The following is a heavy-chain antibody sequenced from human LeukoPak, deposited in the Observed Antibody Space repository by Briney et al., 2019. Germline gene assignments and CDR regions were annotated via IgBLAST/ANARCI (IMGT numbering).Heavy chain of an antibody. Sequence: GGSLRLSCAASGFTFSDYYMSWIRQAPGKGLEWVSGITGNSGRTYYADSVKGRFSISRDNSKNRLYLQMNSLRAEDTAIYYCAKVEVSSWFTFDYWGQGTLVTVSS. V-gene: IGHV3-23*01. CDR2: ITGNSGRT. CDR1: GFTFSDYY. CDR3: AKVEVSSWFTFDY. J-gene: IGHJ4*02. D-gene: IGHD6-13*01.